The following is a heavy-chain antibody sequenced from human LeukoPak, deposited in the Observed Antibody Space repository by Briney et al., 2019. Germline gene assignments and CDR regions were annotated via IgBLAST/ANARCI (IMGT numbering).Heavy chain of an antibody. CDR1: GDSIRNYY. V-gene: IGHV4-59*01. CDR2: ISYSGNT. J-gene: IGHJ4*02. Sequence: AETLSLTCTVPGDSIRNYYWSWIRQPPGKGLEWIGYISYSGNTNHNPFLKSRVTISLDTSKNQFTLKWSSVTAADTAIYYCASAPNEYFFDFWGPGTLVTVSS. CDR3: ASAPNEYFFDF.